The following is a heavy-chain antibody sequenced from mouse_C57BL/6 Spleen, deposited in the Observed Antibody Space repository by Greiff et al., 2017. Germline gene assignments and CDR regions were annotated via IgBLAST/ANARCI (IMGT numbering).Heavy chain of an antibody. J-gene: IGHJ3*01. CDR1: GYTFTDYN. D-gene: IGHD2-4*01. V-gene: IGHV1-22*01. CDR2: INPNNGGT. CDR3: ARLWYDYDGAWFAY. Sequence: VQLKQSGPELEKPGASVKMSCKASGYTFTDYNMHWVKQSHGKSLEWIGYINPNNGGTSYNQKFKGKATLTVNKSSSTAYMELRSLTSEDSAVYYCARLWYDYDGAWFAYWGQGTLVTVSA.